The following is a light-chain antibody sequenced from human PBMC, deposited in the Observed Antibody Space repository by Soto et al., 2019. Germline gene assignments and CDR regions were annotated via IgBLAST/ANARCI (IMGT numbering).Light chain of an antibody. J-gene: IGLJ1*01. CDR1: GSDIGGYNH. Sequence: QSALTQPASVSGSPRQSITISCTGTGSDIGGYNHVSWYQHHPGKAPKLIIYEVTNRPSGVSNRFSGSKSGNTASLTISGLQAEDEADYYCSSYTSSTTYVFATVTKLTVL. CDR2: EVT. CDR3: SSYTSSTTYV. V-gene: IGLV2-14*01.